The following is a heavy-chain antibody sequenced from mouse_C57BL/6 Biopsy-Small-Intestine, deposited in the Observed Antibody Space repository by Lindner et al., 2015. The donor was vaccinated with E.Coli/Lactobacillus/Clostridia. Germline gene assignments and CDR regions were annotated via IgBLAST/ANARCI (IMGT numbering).Heavy chain of an antibody. J-gene: IGHJ1*01. CDR3: ARANAYSSYYHGMDV. CDR2: INTNTGNP. V-gene: IGHV9-3*02. CDR1: GYIFKDYG. D-gene: IGHD1-1*01. Sequence: VKVSCKASGYIFKDYGMNWVRQAPGQGLEWLGWINTNTGNPTYAQGFTGRFVLSSDTSVTTAYLQISSLKAEDTGVYFCARANAYSSYYHGMDVWGQGTTVTVSS.